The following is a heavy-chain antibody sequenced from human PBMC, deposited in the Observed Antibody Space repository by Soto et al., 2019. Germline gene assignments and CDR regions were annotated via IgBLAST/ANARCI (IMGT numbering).Heavy chain of an antibody. CDR2: IHSDGDRNPGAT. Sequence: EVQMEESGGGLIQPGGSLSLSCAASGFAVSSNHMSWVRQAPGKGLDFVALIHSDGDRNPGATYYADSVKGRFTISRDTSKNPLYLQMNSLRAEDSAVYYCARALGRSPFDYWGQGILVTVSS. J-gene: IGHJ4*02. CDR3: ARALGRSPFDY. CDR1: GFAVSSNH. V-gene: IGHV3-53*02.